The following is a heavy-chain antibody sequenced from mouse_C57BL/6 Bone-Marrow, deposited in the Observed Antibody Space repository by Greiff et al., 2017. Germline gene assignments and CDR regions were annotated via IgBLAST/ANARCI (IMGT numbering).Heavy chain of an antibody. CDR3: AREGITTVVASYAMDY. CDR2: ISDGGSYT. D-gene: IGHD1-1*01. Sequence: EVQLVESGGGLVKPGGSLKLSCAASGFTFSSYAMSWVRQTQEKRLEWVATISDGGSYTYYPDNVKGRFTISRDNAKNNLYLQMSHLKSEDTAMYYCAREGITTVVASYAMDYWGQGTSVTVSS. J-gene: IGHJ4*01. V-gene: IGHV5-4*01. CDR1: GFTFSSYA.